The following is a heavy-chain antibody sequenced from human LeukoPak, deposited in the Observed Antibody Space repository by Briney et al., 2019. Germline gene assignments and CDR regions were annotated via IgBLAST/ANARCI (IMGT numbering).Heavy chain of an antibody. CDR2: INHSGST. V-gene: IGHV4-34*01. CDR3: ARTGYYDSRSWFDP. D-gene: IGHD3-22*01. J-gene: IGHJ5*02. Sequence: PSETLSLTCAVYGGSFSGYYWSWIRQPPGKGLEWIGEINHSGSTNYNPSLKSRVTMSVDTSKNQFSLKLSSVTAADTAVYYCARTGYYDSRSWFDPWGQGTLVTVFS. CDR1: GGSFSGYY.